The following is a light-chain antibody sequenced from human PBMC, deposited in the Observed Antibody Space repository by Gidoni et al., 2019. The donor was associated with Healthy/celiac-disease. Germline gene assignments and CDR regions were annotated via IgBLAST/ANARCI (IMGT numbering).Light chain of an antibody. V-gene: IGKV3-11*01. J-gene: IGKJ5*01. Sequence: EIVLKQSPATLSLSPGERATLSCRASQSVSSYLAWYQQKPGQAPRLLIYDASNRATGIPARFSVSGSGTDFTLTISSLEPEDFAVYYCQRRSNWPPITFGQGTRLEIK. CDR2: DAS. CDR3: QRRSNWPPIT. CDR1: QSVSSY.